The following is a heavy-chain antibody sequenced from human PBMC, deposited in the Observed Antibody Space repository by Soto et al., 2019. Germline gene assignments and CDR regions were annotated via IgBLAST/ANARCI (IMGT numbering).Heavy chain of an antibody. Sequence: ASVKVSCKASGYTFTTYAMHWVRQAPGQRLEWMGWINGGNADTKYSQKFQGRVSITRDTSASTVYMELSSLTSEDTAVYYCAGGRVIRGVTTSVPHDYWGPGTLVTVSS. D-gene: IGHD3-10*01. CDR3: AGGRVIRGVTTSVPHDY. J-gene: IGHJ4*02. V-gene: IGHV1-3*01. CDR1: GYTFTTYA. CDR2: INGGNADT.